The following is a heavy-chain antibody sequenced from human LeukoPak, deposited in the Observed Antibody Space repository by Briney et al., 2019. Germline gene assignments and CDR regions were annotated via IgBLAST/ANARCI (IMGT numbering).Heavy chain of an antibody. Sequence: SETLSLTCTVSGGSIGSFYWSWIRHPPGKGREWIGHLHYSGRTNHNPPLKSRLTMLIDKSKNQFSLNLSSVTAADTAVYYCARVASKGGMDVWGQGTTVTVSS. CDR2: LHYSGRT. V-gene: IGHV4-59*01. D-gene: IGHD5/OR15-5a*01. CDR1: GGSIGSFY. J-gene: IGHJ6*02. CDR3: ARVASKGGMDV.